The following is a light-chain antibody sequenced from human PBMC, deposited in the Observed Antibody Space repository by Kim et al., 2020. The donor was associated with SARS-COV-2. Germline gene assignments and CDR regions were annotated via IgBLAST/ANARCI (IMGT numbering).Light chain of an antibody. J-gene: IGKJ2*01. V-gene: IGKV3-15*01. CDR3: QQYNNWPPYT. CDR2: GAS. Sequence: EIVMTQSPATLSVSPGERATLSCSASKSVSSNLAWYQQKPGQAPRHLIYGASTRATGTPARFSGSGSGTEFTLTISSLQSEDFAVYYCQQYNNWPPYTFGQGTKLEI. CDR1: KSVSSN.